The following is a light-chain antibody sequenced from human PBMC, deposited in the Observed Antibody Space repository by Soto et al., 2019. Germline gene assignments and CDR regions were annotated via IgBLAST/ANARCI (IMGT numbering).Light chain of an antibody. Sequence: VVMSIPTNPPFVSPGGRATLSWRASESVSRNLAWYQQKPGQAPRLLIYDASTRATGIPDRFSGGGSGTEFTLTISSLQSEDFVVYYYQQYNRWDPLKFGQGTRLEIK. V-gene: IGKV3-15*01. CDR2: DAS. CDR1: ESVSRN. CDR3: QQYNRWDPLK. J-gene: IGKJ5*01.